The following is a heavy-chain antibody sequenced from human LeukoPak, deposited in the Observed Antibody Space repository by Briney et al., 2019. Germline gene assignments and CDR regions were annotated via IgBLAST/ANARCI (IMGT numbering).Heavy chain of an antibody. CDR1: GFVFSSYG. J-gene: IGHJ4*02. CDR3: SKESNYDSSGYFN. V-gene: IGHV3-30*02. D-gene: IGHD3-22*01. CDR2: IRFDGSTT. Sequence: GGSLRLSCAASGFVFSSYGIHWVRQAPGKGMEWVAFIRFDGSTTYYAESVKGRFTVSRDNSKFTAYLQVNSLRAEDTAVYYCSKESNYDSSGYFNWGQGTLVTVS.